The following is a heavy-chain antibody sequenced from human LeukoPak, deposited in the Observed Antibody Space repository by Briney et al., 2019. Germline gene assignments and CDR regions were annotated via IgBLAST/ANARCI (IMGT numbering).Heavy chain of an antibody. CDR1: GFSFSSYA. J-gene: IGHJ5*02. D-gene: IGHD6-13*01. Sequence: GGSLRLSCAASGFSFSSYAMNWVRQAPGKGLEWVSGIGDTGGGTYYADSVKGRFSISRDNSKNTLYLQMNSLRAEDTAVYYCARASGIDNWFDPWGQGTLVTVSS. CDR2: IGDTGGGT. V-gene: IGHV3-23*01. CDR3: ARASGIDNWFDP.